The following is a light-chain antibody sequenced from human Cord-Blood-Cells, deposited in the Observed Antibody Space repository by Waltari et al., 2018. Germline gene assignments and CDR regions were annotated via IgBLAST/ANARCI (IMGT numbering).Light chain of an antibody. CDR2: EGS. CDR1: TSDVGSFNL. Sequence: QSALTQPTSVSRSPGESITISCTGTTSDVGSFNLSPWYHQHPGRAPKLMMYEGSKRPAGVSNRFSGSKSGNTASLTISGLQAEDEADYYCCSYAGSSTWVFGGGTKLTVL. J-gene: IGLJ3*02. V-gene: IGLV2-23*01. CDR3: CSYAGSSTWV.